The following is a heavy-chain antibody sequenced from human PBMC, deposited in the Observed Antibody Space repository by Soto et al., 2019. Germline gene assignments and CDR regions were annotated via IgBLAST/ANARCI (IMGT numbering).Heavy chain of an antibody. D-gene: IGHD6-19*01. V-gene: IGHV1-69*01. CDR2: FIPIFGTT. CDR1: GGTFRNYG. Sequence: QVQLVQSGAEVKKPGSSVKVSCTASGGTFRNYGINWVRLAPGQGLEWMGGFIPIFGTTDYAQKFQGRVTFTADESTSTGYMELNSLTSEDTAVYYCATERFGSGRGWFDPWGQGTLVTVSS. CDR3: ATERFGSGRGWFDP. J-gene: IGHJ5*02.